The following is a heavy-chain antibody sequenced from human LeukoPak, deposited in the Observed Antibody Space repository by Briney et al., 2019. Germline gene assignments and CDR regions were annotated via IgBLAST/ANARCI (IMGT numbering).Heavy chain of an antibody. Sequence: GGSLRLSCAASGFTFSSCAMHWVRQAPGKGLEWVAVLSYDGSTKYYADSVKGRFTISRDNAKNSLYLQMNSLRAEDTAVYYCARRHYGDYTGGAFDFWGQGTMVTVSS. J-gene: IGHJ3*01. CDR1: GFTFSSCA. D-gene: IGHD4-17*01. V-gene: IGHV3-30-3*01. CDR2: LSYDGSTK. CDR3: ARRHYGDYTGGAFDF.